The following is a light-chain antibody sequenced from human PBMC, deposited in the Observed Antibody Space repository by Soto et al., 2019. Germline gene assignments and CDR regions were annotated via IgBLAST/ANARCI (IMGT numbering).Light chain of an antibody. J-gene: IGKJ1*01. CDR1: QRISSW. V-gene: IGKV1-5*03. CDR3: QPYNSYWT. Sequence: DIQMTQSPSTLSASVGDRVTITCRASQRISSWLAWYQQKPGKAPKVLIYKASSLESGVPSRFSGSGSGTEFTLTISCLQPDDFATYYCQPYNSYWTFGQGTKVEIK. CDR2: KAS.